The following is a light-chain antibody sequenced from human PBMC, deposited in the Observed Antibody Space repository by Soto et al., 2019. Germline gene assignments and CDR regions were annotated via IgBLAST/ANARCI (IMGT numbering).Light chain of an antibody. CDR2: SNN. CDR1: GSNIGSNS. J-gene: IGLJ3*02. Sequence: QSALTQPPSASGTPGQRVTISCSGSGSNIGSNSVYWYQQLPGTAPKLLIYSNNQRPSGVPDRFSGSKSGTSASLAISGLRSEDEAEYYCAAWDDSLSGVVFGGGTKVTVL. CDR3: AAWDDSLSGVV. V-gene: IGLV1-47*02.